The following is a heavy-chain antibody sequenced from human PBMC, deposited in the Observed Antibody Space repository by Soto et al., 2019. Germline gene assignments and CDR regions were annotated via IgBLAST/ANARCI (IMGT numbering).Heavy chain of an antibody. J-gene: IGHJ4*02. CDR1: GFTVSNNY. D-gene: IGHD6-19*01. CDR3: ARDGGSSGVDY. Sequence: EVQLVESGGGLIQPGGSLRLSCAASGFTVSNNYMSWVRQAPGKGLEWVSVIYSGGTTYYSDSVKGRFTISRDNSKNTLYLQMSSLRAEDTAVYYCARDGGSSGVDYWGQGTLFTVSS. V-gene: IGHV3-53*01. CDR2: IYSGGTT.